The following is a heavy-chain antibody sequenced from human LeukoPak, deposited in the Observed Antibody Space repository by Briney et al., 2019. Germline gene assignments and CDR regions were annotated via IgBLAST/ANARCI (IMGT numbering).Heavy chain of an antibody. J-gene: IGHJ4*02. D-gene: IGHD5-18*01. CDR2: IFGSGGSP. CDR3: GKTTAGYSSGQKPAWPVDY. Sequence: QPGGSLRLSCEASGFTFGSFAMYWVRQAPGKGLDWTAGIFGSGGSPHYADSVKGRFTISRDNSKNTVYLQINSLRAEDTAVYYCGKTTAGYSSGQKPAWPVDYWGQGTLVTVSS. CDR1: GFTFGSFA. V-gene: IGHV3-23*01.